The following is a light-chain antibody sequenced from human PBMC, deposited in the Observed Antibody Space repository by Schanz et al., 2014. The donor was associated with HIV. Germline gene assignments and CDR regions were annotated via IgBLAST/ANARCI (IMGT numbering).Light chain of an antibody. V-gene: IGKV3-20*01. J-gene: IGKJ3*01. Sequence: EIVLTQSPDTLSLSPGERATLSCRASQSLNSNNLAWYQQKPGQAPRLLIYGASTRATGIPDRFSGSGSGTDFTLTISRLEPEDFAVYYCQQYGSSPFTFGPGTKVDIK. CDR2: GAS. CDR3: QQYGSSPFT. CDR1: QSLNSNN.